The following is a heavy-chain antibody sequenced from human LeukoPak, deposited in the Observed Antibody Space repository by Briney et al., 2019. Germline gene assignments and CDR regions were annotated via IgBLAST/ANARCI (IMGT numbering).Heavy chain of an antibody. Sequence: ETLSLTCTVSGGSISSGGYYWSWIRQPPGKGLEWVANIKEDGSEKKYVDSVKSRFTISRVNAKNSVYLQMNSLRAEVTAVYYCIYPEVHSWGQGTLVTVSS. CDR3: IYPEVHS. CDR2: IKEDGSEK. CDR1: GGSISSGGYY. V-gene: IGHV3-7*01. D-gene: IGHD1-14*01. J-gene: IGHJ4*02.